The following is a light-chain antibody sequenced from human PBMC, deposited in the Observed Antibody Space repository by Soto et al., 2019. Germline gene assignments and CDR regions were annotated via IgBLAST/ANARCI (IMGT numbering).Light chain of an antibody. J-gene: IGKJ1*01. Sequence: EIVMTQSPATLSVSPGEGVTLSCRASQSIGNNLAWYQHKPGRAPRLLIYAPSTRATGVPDRLSGSGSGTEFILTISTLQSEDFAVYSCQQFKDWPRTFGQGTKVEIK. CDR2: APS. V-gene: IGKV3-15*01. CDR1: QSIGNN. CDR3: QQFKDWPRT.